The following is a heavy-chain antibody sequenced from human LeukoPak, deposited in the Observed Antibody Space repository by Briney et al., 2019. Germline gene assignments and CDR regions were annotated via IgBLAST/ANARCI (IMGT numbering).Heavy chain of an antibody. V-gene: IGHV3-9*03. CDR3: AKDSGPRIAARRQEGFDY. Sequence: GGSLRLSCAASGFTFDDYAMHWVRQAPGKGLEWVSGISWNSGSIGYADSVKGRFTISRDNAKNSLYLQMNSLRAEDMALYYCAKDSGPRIAARRQEGFDYWGQGTLVTVSS. CDR1: GFTFDDYA. D-gene: IGHD6-6*01. J-gene: IGHJ4*02. CDR2: ISWNSGSI.